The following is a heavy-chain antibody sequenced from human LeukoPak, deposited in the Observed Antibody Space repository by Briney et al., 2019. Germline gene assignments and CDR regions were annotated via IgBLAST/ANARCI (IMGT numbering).Heavy chain of an antibody. V-gene: IGHV3-7*01. CDR1: GFTFFSSW. CDR2: KREDGSEK. CDR3: ARGPTNGQAFDY. J-gene: IGHJ4*02. D-gene: IGHD2-8*01. Sequence: ESGGSLRLSCAASGFTFFSSWMTWVRRAPGKGLEWVASKREDGSEKTSVDSVKGRFTISRDNAKNSVYLQMDSLRSEDTAVYYCARGPTNGQAFDYWGQGTLVSVSS.